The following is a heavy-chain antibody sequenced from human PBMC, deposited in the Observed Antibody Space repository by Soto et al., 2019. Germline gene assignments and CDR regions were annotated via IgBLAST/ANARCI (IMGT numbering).Heavy chain of an antibody. V-gene: IGHV3-7*03. D-gene: IGHD4-17*01. CDR2: IKQDGSEK. Sequence: LRLSCAASGFTFSSYWMSWVRQAPGKGLEWVANIKQDGSEKYYVDSVKGRFTISRDNAKNSLYLQMNSLRAEDTAVYYCARDDVTTDYYYYYYGMDVWGQGTTVTVSS. CDR1: GFTFSSYW. CDR3: ARDDVTTDYYYYYYGMDV. J-gene: IGHJ6*02.